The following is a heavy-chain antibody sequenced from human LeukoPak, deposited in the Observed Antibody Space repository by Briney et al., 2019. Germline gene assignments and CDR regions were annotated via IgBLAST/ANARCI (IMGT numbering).Heavy chain of an antibody. D-gene: IGHD3-22*01. Sequence: GGSLRLSCAASGFTVSSNYMSWVRQAPGKGLEWVSVIYSGGSTYYADSVEGRFTISRDNSKNTLYLQMNSLRAEDTAVYYCARGRYYDSSGYYGGLYFDYWGQGTLVTVSS. CDR1: GFTVSSNY. V-gene: IGHV3-66*01. J-gene: IGHJ4*02. CDR3: ARGRYYDSSGYYGGLYFDY. CDR2: IYSGGST.